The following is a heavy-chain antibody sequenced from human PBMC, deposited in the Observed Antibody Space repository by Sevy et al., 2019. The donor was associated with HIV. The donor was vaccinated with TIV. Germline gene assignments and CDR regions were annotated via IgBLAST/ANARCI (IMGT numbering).Heavy chain of an antibody. CDR2: ISWNSGSI. V-gene: IGHV3-9*01. Sequence: GGSLRLSCAASGFTFDDYAMHWVRQAPGKGLEWVSGISWNSGSIGYADSVKGRFTISRDNAKNSLYLQMNSLRAEDTALYYCAKDRIGTVVKTAFDIWGQGTMVTVSS. D-gene: IGHD2-15*01. CDR3: AKDRIGTVVKTAFDI. J-gene: IGHJ3*02. CDR1: GFTFDDYA.